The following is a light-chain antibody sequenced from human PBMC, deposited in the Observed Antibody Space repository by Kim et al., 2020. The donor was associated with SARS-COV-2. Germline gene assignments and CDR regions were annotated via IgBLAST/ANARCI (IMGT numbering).Light chain of an antibody. CDR2: GAS. CDR3: QQTFSTPYS. Sequence: YASGGDSITVTCRASQSISKSLNWYQQKPEEAPRVVIFGASTLQSGVPSRFSGSGSGTDFTLTISSLQPEDSATYFCQQTFSTPYSFGQGTKLEI. V-gene: IGKV1-39*01. CDR1: QSISKS. J-gene: IGKJ2*03.